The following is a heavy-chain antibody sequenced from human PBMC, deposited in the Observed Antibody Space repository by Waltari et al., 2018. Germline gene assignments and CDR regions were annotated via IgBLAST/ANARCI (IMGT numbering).Heavy chain of an antibody. CDR3: AGDRVIGLFFDY. J-gene: IGHJ4*02. CDR1: GDSISGNYW. D-gene: IGHD3-16*02. V-gene: IGHV4-4*02. CDR2: VHHSGKT. Sequence: QVQLQESGQGLVQPSGTLSLTCAVSGDSISGNYWWSWVRQSPGKGLAWIGQVHHSGKTHYNPSLQSRVTISVDKPKNQFSLNLNSVTAADTAIYYCAGDRVIGLFFDYWGRGTLVTVSS.